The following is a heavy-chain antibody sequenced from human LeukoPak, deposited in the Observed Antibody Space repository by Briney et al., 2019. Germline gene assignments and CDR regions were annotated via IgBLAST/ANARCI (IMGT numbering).Heavy chain of an antibody. V-gene: IGHV4-59*01. Sequence: SETLSLTCTVSGGSISSYYWSWIRQPPGKGLEWIGYIYYSGSTNYNPSLKSRVTISVDTSKNQFSLKLSSVTAADTAVYYCARDLGYCSGGSCYSDYYYYGMDVWGKGTTVTVSS. CDR3: ARDLGYCSGGSCYSDYYYYGMDV. CDR1: GGSISSYY. D-gene: IGHD2-15*01. CDR2: IYYSGST. J-gene: IGHJ6*04.